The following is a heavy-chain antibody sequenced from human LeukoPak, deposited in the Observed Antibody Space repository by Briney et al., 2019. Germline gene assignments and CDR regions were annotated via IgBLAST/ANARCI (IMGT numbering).Heavy chain of an antibody. J-gene: IGHJ5*02. CDR1: GGSISSYY. D-gene: IGHD1-26*01. CDR3: ARESSGSYSNWFDH. Sequence: TPSETLSLTCTVSGGSISSYYWSWIRQPPGKGLEWIGYIYYSGSTNYNPSLKSRVTISVDTSKNQFSLKLSSVTAADTAVYYCARESSGSYSNWFDHWGQGTLVTVSS. CDR2: IYYSGST. V-gene: IGHV4-59*01.